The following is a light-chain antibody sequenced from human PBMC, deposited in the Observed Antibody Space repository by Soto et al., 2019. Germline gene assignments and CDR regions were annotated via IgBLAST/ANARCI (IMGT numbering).Light chain of an antibody. CDR2: AAS. CDR1: QGINVY. J-gene: IGKJ2*03. Sequence: DIQMTQSPSSVSASIGDTVTITCRASQGINVYLNWYQQKPGEVPKLLIYAASTLHSGVPSRFTGSGSETDFTLTITSLQPEDFATYYCQHGYVAPYSFGQGTK. V-gene: IGKV1-39*01. CDR3: QHGYVAPYS.